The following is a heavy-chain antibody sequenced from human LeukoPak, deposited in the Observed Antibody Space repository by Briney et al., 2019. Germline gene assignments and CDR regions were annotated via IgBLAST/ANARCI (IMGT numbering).Heavy chain of an antibody. CDR2: INPNSGGT. V-gene: IGHV1-2*02. CDR1: GYTFTGYY. CDR3: ARDLVTMVRGAEYYYYYMDV. Sequence: ASVKVSCKASGYTFTGYYMHWVRQAPGQGLEWMGWINPNSGGTNYAQKFQGRVTMTRDTSISTAYMELSKLRSDDTAVYYCARDLVTMVRGAEYYYYYMDVWGKGTTVIVSS. D-gene: IGHD3-10*01. J-gene: IGHJ6*03.